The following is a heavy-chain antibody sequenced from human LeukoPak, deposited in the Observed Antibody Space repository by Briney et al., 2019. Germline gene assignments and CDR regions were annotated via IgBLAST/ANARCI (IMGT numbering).Heavy chain of an antibody. D-gene: IGHD3-10*01. CDR1: GYTFTSYG. Sequence: ASVKVSCKASGYTFTSYGISWVRQAPGQGLEWMGWISAYNGNTNYAQKLQGRVTMTTDTSTSTAYMELRSLRSDDTAVYYCARDHNRGITMVRGVIPFNWGQGTLVTVSS. J-gene: IGHJ4*02. CDR2: ISAYNGNT. CDR3: ARDHNRGITMVRGVIPFN. V-gene: IGHV1-18*01.